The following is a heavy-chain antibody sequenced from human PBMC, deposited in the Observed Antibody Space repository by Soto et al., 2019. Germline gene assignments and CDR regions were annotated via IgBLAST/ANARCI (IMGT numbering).Heavy chain of an antibody. CDR1: GDSISRNSYY. CDR2: IYHTGRT. CDR3: ARVKDFGDLFDS. J-gene: IGHJ4*02. V-gene: IGHV4-39*01. Sequence: SETLSLTFTFSGDSISRNSYYWGWVRHPPGKGLEWIGSIYHTGRTNHNPSLRSRVTISVDTSENQFSLRLTSVTALDTAVYYCARVKDFGDLFDSWGQGTLVTVS. D-gene: IGHD4-17*01.